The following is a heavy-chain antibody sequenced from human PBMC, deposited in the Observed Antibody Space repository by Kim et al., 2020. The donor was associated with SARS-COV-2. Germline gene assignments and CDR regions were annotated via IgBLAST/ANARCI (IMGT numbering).Heavy chain of an antibody. CDR1: GGSISSSSYY. J-gene: IGHJ5*02. CDR3: ARHSLRFLEWANWFDP. CDR2: IYYSGST. D-gene: IGHD3-3*01. Sequence: SETLSLTCTVSGGSISSSSYYWGWIRQPPGKGLEWIGSIYYSGSTYYNPSLKSRVTISVDTSKNQFSLKLSSVTAADTAVYYCARHSLRFLEWANWFDPCGQGTLGTASS. V-gene: IGHV4-39*01.